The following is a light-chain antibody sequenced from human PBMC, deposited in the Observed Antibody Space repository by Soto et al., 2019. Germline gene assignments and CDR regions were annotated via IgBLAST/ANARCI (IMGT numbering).Light chain of an antibody. CDR1: SSDVGGYNY. V-gene: IGLV2-14*01. Sequence: QSVLTQPASVSGSPGQSITISCTGTSSDVGGYNYVSWYQQHPGKAPKIMIYEVSNRPSGVSNRFSGSKSGNTASLTISGLQAEDEADYYCSSYTSSSTLRVFGGGTKLTVL. CDR3: SSYTSSSTLRV. J-gene: IGLJ2*01. CDR2: EVS.